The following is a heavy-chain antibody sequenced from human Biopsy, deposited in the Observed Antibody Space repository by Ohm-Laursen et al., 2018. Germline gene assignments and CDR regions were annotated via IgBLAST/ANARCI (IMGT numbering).Heavy chain of an antibody. Sequence: GSSVKVSCKASGVTFDTYAFGWVRQAPGQGLEWMGGRIPYFNTIYYARNFQDRAVITADRSARTTDMQLSGLRPDDTAVYYCVGGQRGPPIGVTVPGDAFDLWGQGTLVTVSS. J-gene: IGHJ4*02. CDR2: RIPYFNTI. CDR3: VGGQRGPPIGVTVPGDAFDL. V-gene: IGHV1-69*01. D-gene: IGHD3-16*01. CDR1: GVTFDTYA.